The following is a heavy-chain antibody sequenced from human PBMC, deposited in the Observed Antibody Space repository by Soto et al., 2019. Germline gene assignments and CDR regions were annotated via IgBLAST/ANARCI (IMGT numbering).Heavy chain of an antibody. J-gene: IGHJ4*02. V-gene: IGHV1-18*01. CDR3: ASSAYSGYENLVAFDE. Sequence: ASVKVSCKASGYTFTSYGISWVRQAPGQGLEWMGWISAYNGNTNYAQKLQGRVTMTTDTSTSTAYMELRSLRSDDTAVYYCASSAYSGYENLVAFDEWGQGTLVTVSS. CDR2: ISAYNGNT. CDR1: GYTFTSYG. D-gene: IGHD5-12*01.